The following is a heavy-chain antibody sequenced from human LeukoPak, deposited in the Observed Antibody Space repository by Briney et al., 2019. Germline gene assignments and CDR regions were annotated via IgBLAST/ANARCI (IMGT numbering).Heavy chain of an antibody. CDR3: ARDTSAGDDY. D-gene: IGHD6-19*01. Sequence: GESLRLSCAASGFTFSSDSMNWARQAPGKGLEWVSSISSSSSYIYYADSVKGRFTISRDNAKDSLYLQMNSLRAEDTAVYYCARDTSAGDDYWGQGTLVTVSS. CDR2: ISSSSSYI. V-gene: IGHV3-21*01. J-gene: IGHJ4*02. CDR1: GFTFSSDS.